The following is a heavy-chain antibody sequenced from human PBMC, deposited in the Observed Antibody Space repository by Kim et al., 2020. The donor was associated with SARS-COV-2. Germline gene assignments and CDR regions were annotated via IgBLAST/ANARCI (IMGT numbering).Heavy chain of an antibody. J-gene: IGHJ6*02. Sequence: GGSLRLSCAASGFTVSSNYMSWVRQAPGKGLEWVSVIYSGGSTYYADSVKGRFTISRHDSKNTLYLQMNSLRAEDTAVYYCARTIMGRGVIDGGMDVWGPGTTVTVSS. V-gene: IGHV3-53*04. CDR1: GFTVSSNY. CDR3: ARTIMGRGVIDGGMDV. CDR2: IYSGGST. D-gene: IGHD3-10*01.